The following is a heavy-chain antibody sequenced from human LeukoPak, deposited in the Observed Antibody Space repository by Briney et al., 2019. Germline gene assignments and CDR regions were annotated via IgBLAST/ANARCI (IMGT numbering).Heavy chain of an antibody. J-gene: IGHJ4*02. V-gene: IGHV1-3*01. CDR1: GYTFTSYA. CDR2: INAGNGNT. Sequence: ASVKVSCKASGYTFTSYAMHWVRQAPGQRLEWMVWINAGNGNTKYSQKFQGRVTITRDTSASTAYMELSSLRSEDTAVYYCARGFRFIAAAGTIDYWGQGTLVTVSS. D-gene: IGHD6-13*01. CDR3: ARGFRFIAAAGTIDY.